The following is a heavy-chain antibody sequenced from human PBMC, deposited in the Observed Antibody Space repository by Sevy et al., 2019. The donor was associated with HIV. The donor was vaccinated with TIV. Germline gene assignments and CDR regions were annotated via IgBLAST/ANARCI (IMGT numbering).Heavy chain of an antibody. D-gene: IGHD3-22*01. V-gene: IGHV3-7*01. J-gene: IGHJ3*02. CDR1: GFTFSSHY. Sequence: GGSLRLSCAASGFTFSSHYMSWVRQAPGKGLEWVANIKQDGSDKFYMESVKGRFTISRDNAKNSLYLQLSSLRAEDTAMYFCAREALYYYDSERHYDDAFDMWGPGTMVTVSS. CDR3: AREALYYYDSERHYDDAFDM. CDR2: IKQDGSDK.